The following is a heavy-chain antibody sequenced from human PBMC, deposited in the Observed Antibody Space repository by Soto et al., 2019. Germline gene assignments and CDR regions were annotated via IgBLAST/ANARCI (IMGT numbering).Heavy chain of an antibody. D-gene: IGHD3-10*01. J-gene: IGHJ4*02. CDR3: VGSRTFPYGFEN. Sequence: EVQLVESGGGLIQRGGSLRLSCAPSGFSVRGNYMGWVRQAPGKGLEWVSVVFSGGVTYYADAVKGRFTINKDEAQNSLSHQMNRLRAEDTAMYYCVGSRTFPYGFENWGQGTMVTVSS. CDR1: GFSVRGNY. V-gene: IGHV3-53*01. CDR2: VFSGGVT.